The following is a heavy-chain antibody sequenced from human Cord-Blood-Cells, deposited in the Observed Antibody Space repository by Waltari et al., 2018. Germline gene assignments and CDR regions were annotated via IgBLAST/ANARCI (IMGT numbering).Heavy chain of an antibody. D-gene: IGHD3-16*01. V-gene: IGHV4-34*01. CDR1: GGSFSGYY. CDR2: INHSGST. J-gene: IGHJ4*02. CDR3: ARGARGTLDY. Sequence: QVQLQQWGAGLLKPSETLSLTCAVYGGSFSGYYWSWIRQPPGKGLEWIGEINHSGSTNSNPSLKSRVTISVDTSKNQFSLKLSSVTAADTAVYYCARGARGTLDYWGQGTLVTVSS.